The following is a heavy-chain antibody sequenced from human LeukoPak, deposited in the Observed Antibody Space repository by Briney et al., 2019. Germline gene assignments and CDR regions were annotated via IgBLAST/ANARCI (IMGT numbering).Heavy chain of an antibody. Sequence: SETLSLTCTVSGGSISSHYWSWIRQPPGKGLEWIGYIYYSGSTNYNPPLKSRVTISVDTSKNQFSLKLSSVTAADTAVYYCARAPEWLGWFDPWGQGTLVTVSS. D-gene: IGHD3-3*01. CDR1: GGSISSHY. CDR3: ARAPEWLGWFDP. CDR2: IYYSGST. V-gene: IGHV4-59*11. J-gene: IGHJ5*02.